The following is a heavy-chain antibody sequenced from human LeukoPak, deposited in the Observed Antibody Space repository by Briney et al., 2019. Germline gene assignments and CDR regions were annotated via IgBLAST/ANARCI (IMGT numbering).Heavy chain of an antibody. V-gene: IGHV3-53*01. CDR1: GFTVSSNY. J-gene: IGHJ4*02. CDR2: IYSGGST. Sequence: GGSLRLSCAASGFTVSSNYMSWVRQAPGKGLEWVSVIYSGGSTYYADSVKGRFTISRDNSKNTLYLQMNSLRAEDTAAYYCARDSKDYGGNGIDYWGQGTLVTVSS. CDR3: ARDSKDYGGNGIDY. D-gene: IGHD4-23*01.